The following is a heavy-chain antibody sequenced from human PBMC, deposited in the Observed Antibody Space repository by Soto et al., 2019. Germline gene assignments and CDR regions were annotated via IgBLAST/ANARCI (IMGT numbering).Heavy chain of an antibody. CDR1: GFTFSSYG. V-gene: IGHV3-33*01. CDR3: ARAGYDFWSGQKDNWFDP. D-gene: IGHD3-3*01. CDR2: IWYDGSNK. J-gene: IGHJ5*02. Sequence: GGSLRLSCAASGFTFSSYGMHWVRQAPGKGLEWVAVIWYDGSNKYYADSVKGRFTISRDNSKNTLYLQMNSLRAEDTAVYYCARAGYDFWSGQKDNWFDPWGQGTLVTVSS.